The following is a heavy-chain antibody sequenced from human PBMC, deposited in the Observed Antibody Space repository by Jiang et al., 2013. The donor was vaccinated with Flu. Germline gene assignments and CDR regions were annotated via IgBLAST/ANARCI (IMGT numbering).Heavy chain of an antibody. D-gene: IGHD6-13*01. Sequence: GPGLVKPSETLSLTCTVSGGSISSYYWSWIRQPPGKGLEWIGYIYYSGSTNYNPSLKSRVTISVDTSKNQFSLKLSSVTAADTAVYYCARDRKQLDLYYYYGMDVWAKGPRSRLL. V-gene: IGHV4-59*13. CDR3: ARDRKQLDLYYYYGMDV. CDR1: GGSISSYY. J-gene: IGHJ6*02. CDR2: IYYSGST.